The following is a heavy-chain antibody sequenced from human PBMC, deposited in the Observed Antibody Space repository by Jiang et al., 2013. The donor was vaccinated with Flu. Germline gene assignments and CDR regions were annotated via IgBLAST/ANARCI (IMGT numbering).Heavy chain of an antibody. CDR2: ISNDGNTE. CDR1: GFSFSTYA. Sequence: VQLVESGGGVVQPGRSLRLSCAASGFSFSTYALHWVRQAPGKGLEWVAVISNDGNTEYHADSVRGRFTISRDNSKNTLYLQMNSLRPEDTAVYYCARDRVSMMIDRPDYWGQGTLVTVSS. V-gene: IGHV3-30-3*01. CDR3: ARDRVSMMIDRPDY. D-gene: IGHD3-16*01. J-gene: IGHJ4*02.